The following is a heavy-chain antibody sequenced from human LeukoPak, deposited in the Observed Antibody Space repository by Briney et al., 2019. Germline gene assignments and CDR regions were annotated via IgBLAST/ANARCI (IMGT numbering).Heavy chain of an antibody. CDR2: IYSGGTT. J-gene: IGHJ3*02. D-gene: IGHD4-17*01. Sequence: GGSLRLSCAASEFTFSNYAMNWVRQAPGKGLEWVSVIYSGGTTYYADSVKGRFTISRDNSNNTLYLQMNSLRAEDTAVYYCARGPVTRFEIWGQGTMVTVSS. CDR3: ARGPVTRFEI. V-gene: IGHV3-53*01. CDR1: EFTFSNYA.